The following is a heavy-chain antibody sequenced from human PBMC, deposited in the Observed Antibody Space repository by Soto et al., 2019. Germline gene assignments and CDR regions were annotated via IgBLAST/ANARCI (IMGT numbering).Heavy chain of an antibody. CDR1: GFSFSRFA. Sequence: QVQLVESGGGVVQPGGSLRLSCAASGFSFSRFAIHWVRQAPGKGLEWVAVISKDGSVIYYADSVKGRFTISRDNSKNTVYLEMSSLRPEDTGVYFCARDLSRGITMIALEIHYWGQGTRVTVSS. CDR2: ISKDGSVI. CDR3: ARDLSRGITMIALEIHY. J-gene: IGHJ4*02. V-gene: IGHV3-30-3*01. D-gene: IGHD3-10*01.